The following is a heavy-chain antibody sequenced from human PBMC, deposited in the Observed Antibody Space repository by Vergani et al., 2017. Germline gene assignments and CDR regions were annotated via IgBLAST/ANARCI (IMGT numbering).Heavy chain of an antibody. Sequence: EVQLLESGGGLVQPGGSLRLSCAASGFTFSSYAMSWVRQAPGKGLEWVSAISGSGGSTYYADSVKGRFTISRDNAKNTLYLQMNSLRAEDTAVYYCAKSGPGGITMVRGVIITPYYFDYWGQGTLVTVSS. D-gene: IGHD3-10*01. CDR2: ISGSGGST. CDR1: GFTFSSYA. J-gene: IGHJ4*02. V-gene: IGHV3-23*01. CDR3: AKSGPGGITMVRGVIITPYYFDY.